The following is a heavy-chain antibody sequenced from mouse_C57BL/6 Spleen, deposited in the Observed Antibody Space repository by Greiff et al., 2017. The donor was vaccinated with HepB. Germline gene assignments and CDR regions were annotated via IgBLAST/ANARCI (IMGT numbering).Heavy chain of an antibody. CDR2: IDPSDSYT. CDR3: ARLDYYGSRFFDY. CDR1: GYTFTSYW. V-gene: IGHV1-50*01. Sequence: VQLQQSGAELVKPGASVKLSCKASGYTFTSYWMQWVKQRPGQGLEWIGEIDPSDSYTNYNQKFKGKATLTVDTSSSTAYMQLSSLTSEDSAVYYCARLDYYGSRFFDYWGQGTTLTVSS. D-gene: IGHD1-1*01. J-gene: IGHJ2*01.